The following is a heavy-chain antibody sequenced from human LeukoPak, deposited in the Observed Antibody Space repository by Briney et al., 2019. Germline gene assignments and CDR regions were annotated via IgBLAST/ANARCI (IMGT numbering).Heavy chain of an antibody. J-gene: IGHJ6*03. CDR1: GFTFSSYG. Sequence: TGGSLRLSCAASGFTFSSYGMHWVRQAPGKGLEWVAFIRYDGSNKYYADSVKGRFTISRDNSKNTLYLQMNSLRAEDTAVYYCAKTLSIFGVVMDYYYMDVWGKGTTVTVSS. V-gene: IGHV3-30*02. CDR2: IRYDGSNK. D-gene: IGHD3-3*01. CDR3: AKTLSIFGVVMDYYYMDV.